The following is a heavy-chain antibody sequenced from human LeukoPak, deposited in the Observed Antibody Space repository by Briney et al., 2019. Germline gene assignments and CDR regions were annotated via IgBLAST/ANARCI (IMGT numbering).Heavy chain of an antibody. CDR3: ARTRRGGRDYYDSSGYRMIFGY. V-gene: IGHV1-2*02. CDR1: GYTFTVYY. J-gene: IGHJ4*02. CDR2: INPNSCGT. Sequence: GASVKVSCKASGYTFTVYYRHWVRQAPGQGLEWRGWINPNSCGTNYAQKFQGSVTMTRETSISTSYMELSRLRSDDKAVYYCARTRRGGRDYYDSSGYRMIFGYWGQGTLVTVSS. D-gene: IGHD3-22*01.